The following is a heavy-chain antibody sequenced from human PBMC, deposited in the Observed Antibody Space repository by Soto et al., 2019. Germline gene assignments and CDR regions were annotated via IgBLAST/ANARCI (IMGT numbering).Heavy chain of an antibody. D-gene: IGHD5-18*01. J-gene: IGHJ6*02. CDR2: ISPKRGGA. V-gene: IGHV1-2*04. CDR3: APGRKDGYVGVHGMDV. Sequence: QVQLVQSGTEVKKPGASVKVSCRPSGYTFTAYFIHWVRQAPGQGLEWMGWISPKRGGANYAKRLQDWVTMTCDTSINSANMEMTRLRSADAAVYYCAPGRKDGYVGVHGMDVWGQGTTVTVSS. CDR1: GYTFTAYF.